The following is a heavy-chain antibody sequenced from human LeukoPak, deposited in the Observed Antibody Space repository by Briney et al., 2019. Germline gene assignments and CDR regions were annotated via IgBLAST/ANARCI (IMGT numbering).Heavy chain of an antibody. J-gene: IGHJ4*02. V-gene: IGHV3-30*02. CDR1: GFSFSSYG. CDR3: VPDFDY. Sequence: GGSLRLSCAASGFSFSSYGVHWVRQAPGGGLDWVAFIRNDGSNECYADSVKGRFTISRDSSENTLYLQMNSLTAEDTAVYYCVPDFDYWGRGTLVTVSS. CDR2: IRNDGSNE.